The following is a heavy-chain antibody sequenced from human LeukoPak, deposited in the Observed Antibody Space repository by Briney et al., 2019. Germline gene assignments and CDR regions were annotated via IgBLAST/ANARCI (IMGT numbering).Heavy chain of an antibody. J-gene: IGHJ4*02. V-gene: IGHV3-23*01. D-gene: IGHD5-12*01. Sequence: GGSLRLSCAASGFTSTNYAMNWVRQAPGKGLEWVSILIGSSGSTDYADSVKGRFTISRDTSKNTLFLQMNSLGAEDTAIYYCAKGAYDYIEMGYFDSWGQGTLVTVSS. CDR1: GFTSTNYA. CDR2: LIGSSGST. CDR3: AKGAYDYIEMGYFDS.